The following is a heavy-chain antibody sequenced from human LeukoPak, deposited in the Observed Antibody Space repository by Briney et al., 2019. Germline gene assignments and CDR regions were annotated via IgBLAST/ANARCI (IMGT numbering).Heavy chain of an antibody. CDR1: GYTFTSYG. D-gene: IGHD6-13*01. J-gene: IGHJ4*02. CDR2: ISAYNGNT. CDR3: ARDGRIAAAGTLGY. V-gene: IGHV1-18*01. Sequence: ASVKVSCKASGYTFTSYGISWVRQAPGQGLKWMGWISAYNGNTNYAQKLQGRVTMTTDTSTSTAYMELRSLRSDDTAVYYCARDGRIAAAGTLGYWGQGTLVTVSS.